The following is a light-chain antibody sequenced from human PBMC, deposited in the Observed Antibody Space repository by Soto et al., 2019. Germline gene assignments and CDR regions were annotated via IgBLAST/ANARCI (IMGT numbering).Light chain of an antibody. CDR3: QQRSNWPPWT. Sequence: IVMTQSPCTLSLSPGETATLSCRASQSVSSNYVAWFHQKPGQAPRLLIYGASSRATGVPARFSGSGSGTDFTLTISSLEPEDFAVYYCQQRSNWPPWTFGQGTKVDIK. J-gene: IGKJ1*01. V-gene: IGKV3D-20*02. CDR1: QSVSSN. CDR2: GAS.